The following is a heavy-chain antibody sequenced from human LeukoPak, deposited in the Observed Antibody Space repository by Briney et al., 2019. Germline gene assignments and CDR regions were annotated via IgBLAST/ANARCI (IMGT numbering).Heavy chain of an antibody. CDR2: IWNDGSNQ. CDR3: ARNKFDSSGDYWGDY. J-gene: IGHJ4*01. CDR1: GFSFSDFG. Sequence: GRSLRLSCAASGFSFSDFGMHWVRQAPGKGLGWVAVIWNDGSNQYYVDSVEGRFTISRDNTKNMLYLQVNSLRAEDTAVYYCARNKFDSSGDYWGDYWGQGTLVTVSS. V-gene: IGHV3-33*01. D-gene: IGHD3-22*01.